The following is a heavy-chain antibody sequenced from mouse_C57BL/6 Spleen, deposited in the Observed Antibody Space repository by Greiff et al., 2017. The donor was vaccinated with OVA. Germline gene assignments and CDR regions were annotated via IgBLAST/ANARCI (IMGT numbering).Heavy chain of an antibody. Sequence: QVQLQQPGTELVKPGASVKLSCKASGYTFTSYWMHWVKQRPGQGLEWIGNINPSNGGTNYNEKFKSKATLTVDKSSSTAYMQLSSLTSVDSAVYYCARGGNYVYAMDYWGQGTSVTVSS. CDR1: GYTFTSYW. V-gene: IGHV1-53*01. CDR2: INPSNGGT. D-gene: IGHD2-1*01. J-gene: IGHJ4*01. CDR3: ARGGNYVYAMDY.